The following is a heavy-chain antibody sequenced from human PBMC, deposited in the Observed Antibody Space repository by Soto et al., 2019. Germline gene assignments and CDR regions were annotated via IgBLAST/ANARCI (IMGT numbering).Heavy chain of an antibody. CDR3: AREVIAAPNWFDP. J-gene: IGHJ5*02. D-gene: IGHD6-13*01. Sequence: PSETLSLTCTVSGGSISSGGYYWIWIRHHPGKGLEWIGYIYYSGSTYYNPSLKSRVTISVDTSKNQFSLKLSSVTAADTAVYYCAREVIAAPNWFDPWGQGTLVTVS. CDR1: GGSISSGGYY. CDR2: IYYSGST. V-gene: IGHV4-31*03.